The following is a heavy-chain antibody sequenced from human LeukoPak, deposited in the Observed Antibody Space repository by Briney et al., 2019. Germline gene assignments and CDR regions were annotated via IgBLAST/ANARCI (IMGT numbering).Heavy chain of an antibody. Sequence: MTSETLSLTCTVSGGSISSGGYYWSWIRQHPGKGLEWIGYIYYSGSTYYNPSLKSRVTISVDTSKNQFSLKLSSVTAADTAVYYCARDRVSGAFDIWGQGTMVTVSS. D-gene: IGHD6-6*01. V-gene: IGHV4-31*03. CDR3: ARDRVSGAFDI. CDR2: IYYSGST. CDR1: GGSISSGGYY. J-gene: IGHJ3*02.